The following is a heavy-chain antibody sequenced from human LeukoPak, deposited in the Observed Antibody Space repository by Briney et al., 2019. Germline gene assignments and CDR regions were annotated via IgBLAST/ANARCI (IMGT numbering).Heavy chain of an antibody. CDR1: GHTFTSYG. Sequence: ASVKVSCKASGHTFTSYGISWVRQAPGQGLEWMGWISAYNGNTNYAQKLQGRVTMTTDTSTSTAYMELRSLRSDDTAVYYCARGTPGDDYVWGSPPEFDYWGQGTLVTVSS. CDR2: ISAYNGNT. CDR3: ARGTPGDDYVWGSPPEFDY. D-gene: IGHD3-16*01. V-gene: IGHV1-18*01. J-gene: IGHJ4*02.